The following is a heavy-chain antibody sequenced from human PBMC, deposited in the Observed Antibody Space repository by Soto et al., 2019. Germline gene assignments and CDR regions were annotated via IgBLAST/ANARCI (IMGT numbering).Heavy chain of an antibody. CDR2: ISGNGGTT. Sequence: VQLLESGGGLVQPGGSLRLSCAASGFTFRNYAMTWVRQAPGKGLEWVSGISGNGGTTYYADSVKGRFTISRDNSKNTVYLQMNSLRAEDTAVYYCAKDQIQLWPYGMDVWGQGTTVTVSS. V-gene: IGHV3-23*01. CDR3: AKDQIQLWPYGMDV. CDR1: GFTFRNYA. J-gene: IGHJ6*02. D-gene: IGHD5-18*01.